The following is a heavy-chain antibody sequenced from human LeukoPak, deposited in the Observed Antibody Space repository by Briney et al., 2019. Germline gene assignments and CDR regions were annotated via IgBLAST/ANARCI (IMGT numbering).Heavy chain of an antibody. J-gene: IGHJ3*02. V-gene: IGHV4-59*01. Sequence: SETLSLTCTVSGGSISTYYWSWIRQLPGKGLEWIGYIHYSGATSYNPSLNSRVTVSVDTSKNQLSLKLNSVTAADTAVYYCAREYSAFEIWGPGTMVTVSS. D-gene: IGHD1-1*01. CDR2: IHYSGAT. CDR1: GGSISTYY. CDR3: AREYSAFEI.